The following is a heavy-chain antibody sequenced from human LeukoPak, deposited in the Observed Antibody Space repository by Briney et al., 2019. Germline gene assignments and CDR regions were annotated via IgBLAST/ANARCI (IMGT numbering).Heavy chain of an antibody. Sequence: GGSLRLSCAASGYTFSDFSVDWVRQAPGKGLEWVSSISVRSNYRYYADSVRGRFSISRDDARNSLYLQMNSLRAEDTAVYYCVRLRRNSDRSGFYYYYDYWGQGTLVTVSS. J-gene: IGHJ4*02. CDR3: VRLRRNSDRSGFYYYYDY. V-gene: IGHV3-21*01. CDR2: ISVRSNYR. CDR1: GYTFSDFS. D-gene: IGHD3-22*01.